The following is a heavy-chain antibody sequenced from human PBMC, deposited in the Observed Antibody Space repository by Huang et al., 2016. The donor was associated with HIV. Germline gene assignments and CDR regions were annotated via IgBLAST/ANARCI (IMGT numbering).Heavy chain of an antibody. Sequence: EVQLVQSGAVVKKPGESLKISCKGSGYTFNGYWIGWVRQMPGKGLEWMGSSDPGDSHTTYSPAFQGQVTISADKSISTAYLQWSGLKASDTAMYYCARQGVGDFVVEPTGLGAFDIWGQGTMVTVSS. J-gene: IGHJ3*02. CDR2: SDPGDSHT. V-gene: IGHV5-51*01. D-gene: IGHD2-2*01. CDR3: ARQGVGDFVVEPTGLGAFDI. CDR1: GYTFNGYW.